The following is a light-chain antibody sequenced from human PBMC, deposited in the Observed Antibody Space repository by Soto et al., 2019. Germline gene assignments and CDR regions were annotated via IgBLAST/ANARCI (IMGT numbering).Light chain of an antibody. CDR3: QQHNSYPLT. CDR2: AAS. V-gene: IGKV1-5*01. CDR1: QSISSG. Sequence: DIQLTQSPSTLSVSPGDRATLSCRASQSISSGLAWYQQKPGKAPKLLIYAASSLESGVPARFSGSGSGTEFTLTISSLQPEDFAAYYCQQHNSYPLTFGQGTKVDIK. J-gene: IGKJ1*01.